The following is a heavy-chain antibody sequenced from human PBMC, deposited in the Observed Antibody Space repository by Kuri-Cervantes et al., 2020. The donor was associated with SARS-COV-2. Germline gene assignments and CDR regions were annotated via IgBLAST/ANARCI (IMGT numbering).Heavy chain of an antibody. J-gene: IGHJ4*02. Sequence: LSLTCAASGFIFSNFWMNWVRQAPGKGLEWVGRIKSKTDGGTTDYAAPVKGRFTISRDDSKNTLYLQMNSLKTEDTAVYYCTTAPDYGDYVGPDYWGQGTLVTVSS. CDR2: IKSKTDGGTT. D-gene: IGHD4-17*01. CDR1: GFIFSNFW. CDR3: TTAPDYGDYVGPDY. V-gene: IGHV3-15*07.